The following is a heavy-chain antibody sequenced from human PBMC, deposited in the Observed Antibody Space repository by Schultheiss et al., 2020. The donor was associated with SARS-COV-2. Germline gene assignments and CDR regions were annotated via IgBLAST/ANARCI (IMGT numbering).Heavy chain of an antibody. V-gene: IGHV3-9*01. CDR2: ISWNSRTR. J-gene: IGHJ4*02. CDR3: ARGVSYYDY. Sequence: GGSLRLSCAASGFTFDDYAMHWVRQPPGKGLEWVSSISWNSRTRGYADSVKGRFTISRDNAKNSLYLQMNSLRAEDTAVYYCARGVSYYDYWGQGTLVTVSS. D-gene: IGHD1-26*01. CDR1: GFTFDDYA.